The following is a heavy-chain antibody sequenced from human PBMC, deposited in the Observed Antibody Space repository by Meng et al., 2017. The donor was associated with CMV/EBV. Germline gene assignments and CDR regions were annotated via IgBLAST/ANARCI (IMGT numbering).Heavy chain of an antibody. Sequence: GGSLRLSCAASGFTFSSYSMNWVRQAPGKGLEWVSSISSSSSYIYYADSVKGRFTISRDNAKNSLYLQMNSLRAEDTAVYYCARGPSSYSSSWYLYNWFDPWGQGTLVTVSS. CDR2: ISSSSSYI. CDR3: ARGPSSYSSSWYLYNWFDP. D-gene: IGHD6-13*01. J-gene: IGHJ5*02. V-gene: IGHV3-21*01. CDR1: GFTFSSYS.